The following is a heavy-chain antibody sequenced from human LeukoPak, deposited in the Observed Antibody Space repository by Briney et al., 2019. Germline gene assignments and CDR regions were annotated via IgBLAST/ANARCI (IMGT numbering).Heavy chain of an antibody. V-gene: IGHV3-7*01. Sequence: GGSLRLSCVASGFTFNSNWMSWVRQAPGKGLEWVANIKQDGSEKYYVDSVKGRFTISRDNAKNSLSLQMNSLRAEDTAVYYCTRDKYYDRYFDSWGQGTLVTVSS. D-gene: IGHD3-22*01. J-gene: IGHJ4*02. CDR2: IKQDGSEK. CDR3: TRDKYYDRYFDS. CDR1: GFTFNSNW.